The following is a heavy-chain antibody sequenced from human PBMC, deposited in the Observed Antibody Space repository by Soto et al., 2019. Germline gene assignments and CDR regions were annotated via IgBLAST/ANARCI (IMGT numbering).Heavy chain of an antibody. V-gene: IGHV3-9*01. CDR2: ISWNSGSI. CDR3: AKDPYSSSWYREFDY. D-gene: IGHD6-13*01. Sequence: GGSLRLSCAASGFTFDDYAMHWVRQAPGKGLEWVSGISWNSGSIGYADSVKGRFTISRDNAKNSLYLQMNSLRAEDTALYYCAKDPYSSSWYREFDYWGQGTLVTVSS. J-gene: IGHJ4*02. CDR1: GFTFDDYA.